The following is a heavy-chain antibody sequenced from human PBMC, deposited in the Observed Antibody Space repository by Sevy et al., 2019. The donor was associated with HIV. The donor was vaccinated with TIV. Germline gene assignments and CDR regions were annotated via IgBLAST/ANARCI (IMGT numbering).Heavy chain of an antibody. D-gene: IGHD3-10*01. J-gene: IGHJ3*02. Sequence: ASVKVSCKASGYTFTSYYMHWVRQAPGQGLEWMGIINPSGGSTSYAQKFQGRVTMTRDTSTSTVYMELSGLRSEDTAVYYCARDGELLAFDIWGQGTMVTVSS. V-gene: IGHV1-46*01. CDR2: INPSGGST. CDR1: GYTFTSYY. CDR3: ARDGELLAFDI.